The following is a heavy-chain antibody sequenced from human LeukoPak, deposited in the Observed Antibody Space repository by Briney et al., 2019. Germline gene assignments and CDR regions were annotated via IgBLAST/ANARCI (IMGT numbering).Heavy chain of an antibody. CDR3: TTGGLYDSSGYYFGLDY. CDR2: ISSSGSTI. Sequence: GGSLRLSCAASGFTFSDYYMSWIRQAPGKGLEWVSYISSSGSTIYYADSVKGRFTISRDNAKNSLYLQMNSLRAEDTAVYYCTTGGLYDSSGYYFGLDYWGQGTLVTVSS. V-gene: IGHV3-11*01. CDR1: GFTFSDYY. D-gene: IGHD3-22*01. J-gene: IGHJ4*02.